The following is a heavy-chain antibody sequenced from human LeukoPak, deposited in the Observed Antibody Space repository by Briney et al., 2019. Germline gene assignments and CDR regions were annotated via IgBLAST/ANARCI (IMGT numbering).Heavy chain of an antibody. CDR2: IYYSGST. J-gene: IGHJ6*02. D-gene: IGHD5-24*01. V-gene: IGHV4-31*03. CDR3: ARDRRMATYFYYYYGMDV. Sequence: SQTLSLTCTVSGGSISSGGYYWSWIRQHPGKGLEWIVYIYYSGSTYYNPSLKSRVTISVDTSKNQFSLKLSSVTAADTAVYYCARDRRMATYFYYYYGMDVWGQGTTVTVSS. CDR1: GGSISSGGYY.